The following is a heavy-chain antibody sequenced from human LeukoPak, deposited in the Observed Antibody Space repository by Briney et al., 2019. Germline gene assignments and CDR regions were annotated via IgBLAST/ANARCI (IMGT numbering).Heavy chain of an antibody. CDR2: MNPNSGNT. J-gene: IGHJ4*02. CDR3: ARSSGEEPNFDY. D-gene: IGHD1-14*01. CDR1: GYTFTSYD. V-gene: IGHV1-8*03. Sequence: ASVKVSCKASGYTFTSYDINWVRQATGQGLEWMGWMNPNSGNTGYAQKFQDRVTITRNTSISTAYMELSSLRSEDTAVYYCARSSGEEPNFDYWGQGTLVTVSS.